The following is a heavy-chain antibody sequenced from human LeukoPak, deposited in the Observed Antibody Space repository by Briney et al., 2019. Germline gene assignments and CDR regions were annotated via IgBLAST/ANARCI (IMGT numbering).Heavy chain of an antibody. V-gene: IGHV3-30*18. Sequence: GGSLRLSCAASGFTISSYGMHWVRQAPGKGLEWVAVISYDGSNKYYADSVKGRFTISRDNSKNTLYLQMNSLRAEDTAVYYCAKEGSGLNIVAPGYYGKDVWGQGTTVTVSS. J-gene: IGHJ6*02. CDR1: GFTISSYG. CDR3: AKEGSGLNIVAPGYYGKDV. D-gene: IGHD5-12*01. CDR2: ISYDGSNK.